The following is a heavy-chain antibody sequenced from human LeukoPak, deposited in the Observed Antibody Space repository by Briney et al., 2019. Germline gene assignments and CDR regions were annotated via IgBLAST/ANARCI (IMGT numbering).Heavy chain of an antibody. CDR1: GGSFSGYY. V-gene: IGHV4-34*01. CDR3: ARGADCSSTSCFDY. D-gene: IGHD2-2*01. Sequence: SETLSLTCAVYGGSFSGYYWSWIRQPPGKGLEWVGEINHSGSTNYNPSLKSRVTISVDTPKNQFSLKLSSVTAADTAVYYCARGADCSSTSCFDYWGQGTLVTVSS. CDR2: INHSGST. J-gene: IGHJ4*02.